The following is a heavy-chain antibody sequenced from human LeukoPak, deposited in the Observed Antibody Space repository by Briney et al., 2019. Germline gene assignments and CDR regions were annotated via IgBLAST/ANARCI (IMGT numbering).Heavy chain of an antibody. CDR2: INPNSGGT. Sequence: ASVKVSCKASGYTFTGYHMHWVRQAPGQGLEWMGWINPNSGGTNYAQKFQGRVTMTRDTSISTAYMELSRLRSDDTAVYYCAREVPGFWSGLNWFDPWGQGTLVTVSS. CDR3: AREVPGFWSGLNWFDP. CDR1: GYTFTGYH. V-gene: IGHV1-2*02. J-gene: IGHJ5*02. D-gene: IGHD3-3*01.